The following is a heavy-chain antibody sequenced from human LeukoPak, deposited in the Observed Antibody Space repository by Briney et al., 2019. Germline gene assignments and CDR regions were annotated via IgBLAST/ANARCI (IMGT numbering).Heavy chain of an antibody. V-gene: IGHV3-66*01. CDR3: ARLNFGDDY. CDR2: IYGSTSA. J-gene: IGHJ4*02. Sequence: GESLRLSCAASGFTVSSNYINWVRQAPGKGLEWVSLIYGSTSADYADSVKGRFTISRHTSMNTVYLQMNSLRAEDTAVYYCARLNFGDDYWGQGTLVTVSS. D-gene: IGHD4-17*01. CDR1: GFTVSSNY.